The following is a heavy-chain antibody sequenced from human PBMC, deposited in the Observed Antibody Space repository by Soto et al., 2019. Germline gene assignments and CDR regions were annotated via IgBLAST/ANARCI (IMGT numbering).Heavy chain of an antibody. CDR3: TRCLGYGDYFDY. J-gene: IGHJ4*02. V-gene: IGHV3-74*01. CDR2: IKDDGSGA. Sequence: DVQLVESGGGLVQPGGSLRLSCAASTFSIRSYWMHWVRQAPGKGLVWVSRIKDDGSGAIYSVSVKGRFTISRDNAKNTLYRQMSSLRVKDTAVYYCTRCLGYGDYFDYWGQGTLVTVS. CDR1: TFSIRSYW. D-gene: IGHD4-17*01.